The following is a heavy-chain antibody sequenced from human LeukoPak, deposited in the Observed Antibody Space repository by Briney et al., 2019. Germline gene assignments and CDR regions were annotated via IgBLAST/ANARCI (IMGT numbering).Heavy chain of an antibody. CDR1: GCTFDDYA. D-gene: IGHD6-6*01. Sequence: GGSLRLSCAASGCTFDDYAMQWVRQAPGKGLEWVSGISWNSGSIGYADSVKGRFTISRDNAKNSLYLQMNSLRAEDTALYYCSKALAARPYYYYYYMDVWGKGTTVTVSS. CDR3: SKALAARPYYYYYYMDV. CDR2: ISWNSGSI. V-gene: IGHV3-9*01. J-gene: IGHJ6*03.